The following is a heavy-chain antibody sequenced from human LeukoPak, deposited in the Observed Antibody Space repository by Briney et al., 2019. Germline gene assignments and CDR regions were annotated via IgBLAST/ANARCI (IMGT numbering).Heavy chain of an antibody. J-gene: IGHJ5*02. CDR3: AGLGYSYGYWFDP. V-gene: IGHV4-59*08. D-gene: IGHD5-18*01. Sequence: PSETLSLTCTVSGGSISSYYWSWIRQPPGKGLEWIGYIYYSGSTNYNPSLKSRVTISVDTSKNQFSLKLSSVTAADTAVYYCAGLGYSYGYWFDPWGQGTLVTVSS. CDR2: IYYSGST. CDR1: GGSISSYY.